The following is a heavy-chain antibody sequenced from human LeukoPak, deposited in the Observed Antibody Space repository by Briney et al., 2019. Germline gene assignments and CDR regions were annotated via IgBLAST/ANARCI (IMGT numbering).Heavy chain of an antibody. J-gene: IGHJ3*02. CDR2: VFDSGAPS. CDR1: GFSFGRHA. D-gene: IGHD3-16*01. Sequence: GGSLRLSCVGSGFSFGRHAMTWVRQVPGKGLEWVSSVFDSGAPSYYAASVEGRFTISRDISKNTLYLQMGRLTAEDTATYYCTRAVGGGRDAYDIWGQGTTVTVSS. V-gene: IGHV3-23*01. CDR3: TRAVGGGRDAYDI.